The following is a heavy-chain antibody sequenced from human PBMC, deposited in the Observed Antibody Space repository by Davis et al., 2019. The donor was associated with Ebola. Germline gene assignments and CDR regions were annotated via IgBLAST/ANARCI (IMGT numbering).Heavy chain of an antibody. D-gene: IGHD3-10*01. J-gene: IGHJ4*02. Sequence: GGSLRLSCAASGFTFSSYTLHWVRQAPGKGLEWVAVISYDGDNNYHADSVQGRFTISRDNSKNTLYLQMNSLRAEDTAIYYCVRGTGEDHWGQGTLVTVSS. CDR1: GFTFSSYT. CDR3: VRGTGEDH. CDR2: ISYDGDNN. V-gene: IGHV3-30*04.